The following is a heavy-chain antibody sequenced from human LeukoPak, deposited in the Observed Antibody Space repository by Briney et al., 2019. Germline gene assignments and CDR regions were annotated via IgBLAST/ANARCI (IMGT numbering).Heavy chain of an antibody. J-gene: IGHJ4*02. CDR1: GFTFSSYS. V-gene: IGHV3-21*01. Sequence: GGSLRLSCAASGFTFSSYSMNWVRQAPGKGLEWVSSISSSSSYIYYADSVKGRFTISRDNAKNSLYLQMNSLRAEDTAVYYCASRVATICFDYWGQGTLVTVSS. CDR3: ASRVATICFDY. D-gene: IGHD5-12*01. CDR2: ISSSSSYI.